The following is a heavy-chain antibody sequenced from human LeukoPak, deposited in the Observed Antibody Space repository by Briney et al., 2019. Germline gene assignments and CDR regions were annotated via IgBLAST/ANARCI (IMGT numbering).Heavy chain of an antibody. CDR3: ARVTSSSTPLYYYYYMDV. D-gene: IGHD6-13*01. Sequence: SETLSLTCAVYGGSFSGYYWSWIRQPPGKGLEWIGYIYYSGSTNYNPSLKSRVTISVDTSKNQFSLKLSSVIAADTAVYYCARVTSSSTPLYYYYYMDVWGKGTTVTVSS. V-gene: IGHV4-59*01. CDR1: GGSFSGYY. CDR2: IYYSGST. J-gene: IGHJ6*03.